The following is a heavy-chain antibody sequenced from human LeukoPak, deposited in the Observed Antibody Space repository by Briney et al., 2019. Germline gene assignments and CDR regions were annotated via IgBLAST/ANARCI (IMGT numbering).Heavy chain of an antibody. J-gene: IGHJ4*02. D-gene: IGHD1-26*01. V-gene: IGHV4-38-2*02. CDR3: ARDMRGATGSFDY. CDR2: IHHGGTT. Sequence: SETLSLTCTVSGVFISGGYYWGWIRQTPGKGLEWIGSIHHGGTTYYNPSLKSRVNTSVDTSKNLFSLKLSSLTAADTAVYYCARDMRGATGSFDYWGQGTLVTVSS. CDR1: GVFISGGYY.